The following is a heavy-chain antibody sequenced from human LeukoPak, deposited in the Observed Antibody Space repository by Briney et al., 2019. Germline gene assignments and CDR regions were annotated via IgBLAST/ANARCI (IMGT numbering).Heavy chain of an antibody. CDR3: ARDSRYGEFLFDY. Sequence: GGSLRLSCAASGFIFSDYGMSWVRQAPGKGLEWVSYISSSSSTIYYADSVEGRFTISRDNAKNSLYLQMNSLRDEDTAVYYCARDSRYGEFLFDYWGHGAPVTVSS. CDR2: ISSSSSTI. CDR1: GFIFSDYG. D-gene: IGHD4-17*01. V-gene: IGHV3-48*02. J-gene: IGHJ4*01.